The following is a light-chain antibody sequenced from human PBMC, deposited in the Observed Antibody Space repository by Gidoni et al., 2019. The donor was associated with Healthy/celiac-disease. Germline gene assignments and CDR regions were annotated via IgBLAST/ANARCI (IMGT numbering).Light chain of an antibody. Sequence: DIVMTQSPDSLAVSLGERATINCKSSQSVLYSSNNKNYLAWYQQKPGPPPKLLIYWASTREAGVPDRFSGSGSWTDFTLTISSLQAEAVAVYYCQQYYSTPLTFXGXTKVEIK. J-gene: IGKJ4*01. CDR2: WAS. CDR1: QSVLYSSNNKNY. V-gene: IGKV4-1*01. CDR3: QQYYSTPLT.